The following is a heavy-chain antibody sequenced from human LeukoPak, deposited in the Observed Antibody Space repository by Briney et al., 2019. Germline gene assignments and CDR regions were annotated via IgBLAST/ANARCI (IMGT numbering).Heavy chain of an antibody. J-gene: IGHJ5*02. CDR2: ISAYNGNT. V-gene: IGHV1-18*01. D-gene: IGHD2-2*01. CDR3: ARGRYCSSTSCSRGWFDP. CDR1: GYTFTSYG. Sequence: GASVNVSCKASGYTFTSYGISWVRQAPGQGLEWMGWISAYNGNTNYAQKLQGRVTMTTDTSTSTAYMELRSLRSDDTAVYYCARGRYCSSTSCSRGWFDPWGQGTLVTVSS.